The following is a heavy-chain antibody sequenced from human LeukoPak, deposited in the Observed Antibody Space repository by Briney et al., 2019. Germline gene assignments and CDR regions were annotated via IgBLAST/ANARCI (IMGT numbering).Heavy chain of an antibody. V-gene: IGHV4-34*01. CDR3: ARGLKGMIVMVTRYFDL. Sequence: SETLSLTCAVYGGSFSGYYWSWIRQPPGKGLEWIGEINHSGSTNYNPSLKSRVTISVDTSKNQFSLKLSSVTAADTAVYYCARGLKGMIVMVTRYFDLWGRGTLVTVSS. CDR2: INHSGST. J-gene: IGHJ2*01. D-gene: IGHD3-22*01. CDR1: GGSFSGYY.